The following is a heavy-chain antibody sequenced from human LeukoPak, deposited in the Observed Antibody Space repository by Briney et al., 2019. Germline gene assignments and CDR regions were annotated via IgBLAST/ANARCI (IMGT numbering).Heavy chain of an antibody. D-gene: IGHD3-22*01. CDR1: GFTFSSYS. J-gene: IGHJ4*02. CDR2: ISSSSSYI. Sequence: GGSLRFSCAASGFTFSSYSMNWVRQAPGKGVEWVSSISSSSSYIYYADSVKGRFTISRDTAKTSLYRQMNCLSAEHTSVYYCAIDPSLVYLYYYDSSGYYFDYWGQGTLVTVSS. CDR3: AIDPSLVYLYYYDSSGYYFDY. V-gene: IGHV3-21*01.